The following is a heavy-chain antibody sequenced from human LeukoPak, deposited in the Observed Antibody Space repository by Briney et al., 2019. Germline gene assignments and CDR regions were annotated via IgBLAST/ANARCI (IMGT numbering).Heavy chain of an antibody. D-gene: IGHD6-19*01. CDR3: ARDGQWLVPLYYYYMDV. CDR2: INRDGSST. Sequence: PGGSLRLSCAASGFTFSSYWMHWVRQAPGKGLVWVSRINRDGSSTSYADSVKGRFPISRDNAKSTVYLQMNSLRAEDTAVYYCARDGQWLVPLYYYYMDVWGKGTTVTVSS. V-gene: IGHV3-74*01. J-gene: IGHJ6*03. CDR1: GFTFSSYW.